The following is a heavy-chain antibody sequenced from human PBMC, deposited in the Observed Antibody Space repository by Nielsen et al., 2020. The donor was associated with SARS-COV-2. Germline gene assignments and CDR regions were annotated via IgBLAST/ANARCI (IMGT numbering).Heavy chain of an antibody. CDR3: ARYTTVGAPYDALDI. D-gene: IGHD4-11*01. Sequence: SETLSLTCTVSGGSISSSSYYWGWIRQPPGKGLEWIGEINHSGSTHYNPSLKSRVTISVDTSKNQFSLKVKSVTAADRAVYYCARYTTVGAPYDALDIWGQGTMVTVSS. V-gene: IGHV4-39*01. CDR2: INHSGST. CDR1: GGSISSSSYY. J-gene: IGHJ3*02.